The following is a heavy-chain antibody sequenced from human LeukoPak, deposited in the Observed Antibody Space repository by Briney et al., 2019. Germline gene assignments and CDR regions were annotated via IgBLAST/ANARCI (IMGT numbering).Heavy chain of an antibody. J-gene: IGHJ2*01. Sequence: SETLSLTCTVSGGSISSSSYYWSWIRQPPGKGLEWIGSIYYSGSTYYNPSLKSRVTISVDTSKNQFSLKLSSVTAADTAVYYCARDRRAGSGSYGTPNWYFDLWGRGTLVTVSS. D-gene: IGHD3-10*01. CDR3: ARDRRAGSGSYGTPNWYFDL. V-gene: IGHV4-39*07. CDR1: GGSISSSSYY. CDR2: IYYSGST.